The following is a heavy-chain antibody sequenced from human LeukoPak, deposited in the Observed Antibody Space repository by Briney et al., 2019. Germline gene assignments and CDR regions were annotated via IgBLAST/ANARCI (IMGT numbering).Heavy chain of an antibody. J-gene: IGHJ4*02. Sequence: GGSLRLSCAPSGFTFSRYSMSWVRPAPGKGLEWVANIKQDGSEKNSVDTVKGGFTISRDNVKNSLYLQMNSLRAEDTALYYCARGLVAAAGIGYWGQGALVTVSS. D-gene: IGHD6-13*01. CDR3: ARGLVAAAGIGY. V-gene: IGHV3-7*04. CDR1: GFTFSRYS. CDR2: IKQDGSEK.